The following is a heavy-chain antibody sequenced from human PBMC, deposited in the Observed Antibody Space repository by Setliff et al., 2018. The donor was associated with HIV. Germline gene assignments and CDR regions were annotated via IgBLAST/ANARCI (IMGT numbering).Heavy chain of an antibody. CDR1: GYTFTSYA. Sequence: ASVKVSCKTSGYTFTSYAVHWVRQATGQGLEWMGYLNPNSGGTGYAQGFQGRLTMTGDTSVSTAYLELGSLRSDDTAVYYCATPMFPNYHDNSVLIDWGQGTLVTVSS. CDR2: LNPNSGGT. D-gene: IGHD3-22*01. CDR3: ATPMFPNYHDNSVLID. V-gene: IGHV1-8*02. J-gene: IGHJ4*02.